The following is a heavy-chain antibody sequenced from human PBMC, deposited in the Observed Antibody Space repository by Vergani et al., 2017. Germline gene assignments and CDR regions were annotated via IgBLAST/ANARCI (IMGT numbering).Heavy chain of an antibody. CDR2: IRSDGSNK. Sequence: QVQLVESGGGVVQPGGSLRLSCAASGFTFSHYGMSWVRQAPGKGLDWVAFIRSDGSNKYYVESVKGRFAISRGNSKNTLSLQMNSLRAEDTAVYYCAKAEYGSGTYPAWALDSWGQGALVTVSS. J-gene: IGHJ4*02. V-gene: IGHV3-30*02. D-gene: IGHD3-10*01. CDR3: AKAEYGSGTYPAWALDS. CDR1: GFTFSHYG.